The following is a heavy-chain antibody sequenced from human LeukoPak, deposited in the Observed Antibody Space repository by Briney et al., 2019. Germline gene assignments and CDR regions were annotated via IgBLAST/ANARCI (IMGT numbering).Heavy chain of an antibody. V-gene: IGHV1-2*02. D-gene: IGHD6-19*01. CDR2: VNPNSGDT. CDR3: ARAAGKVSYYYYYYMDV. J-gene: IGHJ6*03. CDR1: GYTFTGYY. Sequence: ASVKVSCKASGYTFTGYYLHWVRQAPGQGLEWMGCVNPNSGDTNYAQKFQGSVTMTRDTSISTVYMELSRLRSDDTAVYYCARAAGKVSYYYYYYMDVWGKGTTVTVSS.